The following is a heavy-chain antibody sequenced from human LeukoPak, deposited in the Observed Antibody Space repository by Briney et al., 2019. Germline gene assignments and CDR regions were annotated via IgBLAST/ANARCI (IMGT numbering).Heavy chain of an antibody. V-gene: IGHV4-34*01. J-gene: IGHJ4*02. CDR1: GGSFSGYY. CDR3: ARHGGDHYYDSSGYYYVPHFDY. D-gene: IGHD3-22*01. CDR2: INHSGST. Sequence: SETLSLTCAVYGGSFSGYYWSWIRQPPGKGLEWIGEINHSGSTNYNPSLKSRVTISVDTSKNQFSLKLSSVTAADTAVYYCARHGGDHYYDSSGYYYVPHFDYWGQGTLVTVSS.